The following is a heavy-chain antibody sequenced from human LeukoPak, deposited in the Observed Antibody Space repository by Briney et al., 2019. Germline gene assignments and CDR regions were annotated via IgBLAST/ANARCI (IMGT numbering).Heavy chain of an antibody. D-gene: IGHD3-22*01. CDR3: AKVTAGYYDSSGNFGY. V-gene: IGHV3-23*01. CDR1: GFTFSSYA. J-gene: IGHJ4*02. CDR2: ISGSGGST. Sequence: GGSLRLSCAASGFTFSSYAMSWVRQAPGKGLEWVSAISGSGGSTYYADSVKGRFTISRDNSKNTLYLQMNSLRAEDTAVYYCAKVTAGYYDSSGNFGYWGQGTLVTVSS.